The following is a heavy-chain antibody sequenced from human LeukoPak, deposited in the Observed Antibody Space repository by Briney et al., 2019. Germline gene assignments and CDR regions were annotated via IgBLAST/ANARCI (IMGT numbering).Heavy chain of an antibody. J-gene: IGHJ4*02. CDR3: AKVKDATSWKYFFDY. CDR2: IYPGDPDT. Sequence: GESLKISCQGSGYSFTTYWIGWVRQMPGKGLEWMGIIYPGDPDTRYSPSFQGQVTISADKSISTAYLQWSSLKASDTAMYYCAKVKDATSWKYFFDYWGQGTLVTVSS. V-gene: IGHV5-51*01. D-gene: IGHD2-2*01. CDR1: GYSFTTYW.